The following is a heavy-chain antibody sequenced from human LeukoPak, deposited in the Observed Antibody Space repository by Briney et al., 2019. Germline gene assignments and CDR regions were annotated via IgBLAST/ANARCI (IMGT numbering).Heavy chain of an antibody. V-gene: IGHV5-51*01. CDR2: IYPGDPDT. CDR3: ARPLGVDADY. CDR1: GYRFTSYW. J-gene: IGHJ4*02. Sequence: GESLKISFKGSGYRFTSYWIGWVRQMPGKGLEWMGIIYPGDPDTRYSPSFQGQATISADKSISTAYLQWSSLKASDTAMYYCARPLGVDADYWGQGTLVTVSS. D-gene: IGHD3-3*01.